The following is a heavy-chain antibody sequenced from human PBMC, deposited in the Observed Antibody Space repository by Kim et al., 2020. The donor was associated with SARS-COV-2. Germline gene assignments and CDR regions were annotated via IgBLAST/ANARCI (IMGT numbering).Heavy chain of an antibody. J-gene: IGHJ4*02. CDR3: ARDGEQWLVLNGFDY. V-gene: IGHV3-33*01. CDR2: IWYDGSNK. CDR1: GFTFSSYG. D-gene: IGHD6-19*01. Sequence: GGSLRLSCAASGFTFSSYGMHWVRQAPGKGLEWVAVIWYDGSNKYYADSVKGRFTISRANSKNTLYLQMNSLRAENTAVYYCARDGEQWLVLNGFDYWGQGTLVTVSP.